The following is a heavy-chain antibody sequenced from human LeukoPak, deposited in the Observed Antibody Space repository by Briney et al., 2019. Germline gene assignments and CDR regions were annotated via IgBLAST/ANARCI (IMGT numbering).Heavy chain of an antibody. J-gene: IGHJ4*02. CDR2: LSHDESHK. CDR3: ARDRGSSWYGPIDY. D-gene: IGHD6-13*01. Sequence: QPGRSLRLSCAASGFIFSNYALHWVRQAPGKGLEWVAGLSHDESHKSYADSVRGRFTISRDNSKNTLYLQMNSLRAEDTAVYYCARDRGSSWYGPIDYWGQGTVVTVSS. CDR1: GFIFSNYA. V-gene: IGHV3-30-3*01.